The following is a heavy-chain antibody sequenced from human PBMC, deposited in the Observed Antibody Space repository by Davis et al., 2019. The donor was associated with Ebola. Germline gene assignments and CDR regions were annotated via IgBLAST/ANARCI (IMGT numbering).Heavy chain of an antibody. CDR3: ARLGGSYLHWFDP. CDR2: IYYSGST. CDR1: GCSISSYY. J-gene: IGHJ5*02. D-gene: IGHD1-26*01. Sequence: SETLSLTCTASGCSISSYYWSWILQPPEKGLEWIGYIYYSGSTNYNPSLKSRVTISVDTSKNQFSLKVSSVTAADTAVYYCARLGGSYLHWFDPWGQGTLVTVSS. V-gene: IGHV4-59*12.